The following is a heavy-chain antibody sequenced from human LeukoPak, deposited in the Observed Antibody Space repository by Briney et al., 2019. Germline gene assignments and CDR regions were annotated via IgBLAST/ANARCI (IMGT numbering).Heavy chain of an antibody. D-gene: IGHD3-22*01. V-gene: IGHV3-7*01. CDR3: ARDSSPQSGVYYFDAFDM. CDR1: GFSFSSYW. CDR2: IKRDGSQE. Sequence: GGSLRLSCAASGFSFSSYWTTWVRQAPGKGLEWVANIKRDGSQEHYVDSVKGRFTISRDNTKSSLYLQMNSLIADDTAVYYCARDSSPQSGVYYFDAFDMWGQGTMVTVSS. J-gene: IGHJ3*02.